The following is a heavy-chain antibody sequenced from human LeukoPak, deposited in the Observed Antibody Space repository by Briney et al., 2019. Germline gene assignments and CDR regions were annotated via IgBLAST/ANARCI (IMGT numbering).Heavy chain of an antibody. CDR2: INPNSGGT. D-gene: IGHD2-15*01. CDR1: GYTFTGYY. CDR3: ARARIPRAPHNWFDP. Sequence: ASVKVSCKASGYTFTGYYMHWVRQAPGQGPEWMGWINPNSGGTNYAQKFQGRVTMTRDTSISTAYMELSRLRSDDTAVYYCARARIPRAPHNWFDPWGQGTLVTVSS. J-gene: IGHJ5*02. V-gene: IGHV1-2*02.